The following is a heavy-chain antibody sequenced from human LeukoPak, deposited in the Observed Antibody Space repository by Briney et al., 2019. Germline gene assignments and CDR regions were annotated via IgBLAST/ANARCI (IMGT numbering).Heavy chain of an antibody. CDR1: GYSFTNYW. Sequence: GESLKISCKGSGYSFTNYWIGWVRQMPGKGLEWMGIIYPGDSDTRYSPSFQDQVTISADKSISTAYLQWSSLKASDTAMYYCARQRFTMRAYAGNWFDPWGQGTLVTISS. CDR3: ARQRFTMRAYAGNWFDP. J-gene: IGHJ5*02. D-gene: IGHD3-10*01. V-gene: IGHV5-51*01. CDR2: IYPGDSDT.